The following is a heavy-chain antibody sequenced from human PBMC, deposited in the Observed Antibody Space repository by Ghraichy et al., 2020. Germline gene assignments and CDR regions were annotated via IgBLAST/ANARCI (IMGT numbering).Heavy chain of an antibody. J-gene: IGHJ6*02. Sequence: VANIKEDGGDKNYVDSVKGRFTISRDNAKNLLFLQMNSLRAEETAVYYCARNHYYGVGVWGQGTTVSVSS. CDR3: ARNHYYGVGV. CDR2: IKEDGGDK. V-gene: IGHV3-7*04.